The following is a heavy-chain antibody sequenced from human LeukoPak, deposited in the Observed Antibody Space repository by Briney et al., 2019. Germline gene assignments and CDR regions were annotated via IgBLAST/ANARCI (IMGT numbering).Heavy chain of an antibody. CDR1: GYTFTSYY. CDR2: INPSGGST. J-gene: IGHJ4*02. Sequence: GASVKVSCKASGYTFTSYYMHWVRQAPGQGLEWMGIINPSGGSTSYAQKFQGRVTMTRGMSTSTVYMELSSLRSEDTAMYYCARGLIAAVNDYWGQGTLVTVSS. D-gene: IGHD6-13*01. CDR3: ARGLIAAVNDY. V-gene: IGHV1-46*01.